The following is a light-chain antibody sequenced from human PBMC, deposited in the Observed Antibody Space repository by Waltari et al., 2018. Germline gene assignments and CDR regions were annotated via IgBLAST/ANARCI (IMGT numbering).Light chain of an antibody. J-gene: IGKJ2*01. CDR1: QSISSY. CDR3: QQSYSTLYT. Sequence: DIQMTQSPSSLSASVGDRVTITCRASQSISSYLNWYQQKPGEAPKLLIYAGSSLQSGVPSRFSGSGSGTDFTLTISSLQPEEFATYYCQQSYSTLYTFGQGTKLEIK. V-gene: IGKV1-39*01. CDR2: AGS.